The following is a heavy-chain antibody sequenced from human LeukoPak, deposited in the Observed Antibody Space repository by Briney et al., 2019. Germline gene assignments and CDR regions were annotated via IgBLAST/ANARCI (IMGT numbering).Heavy chain of an antibody. Sequence: SETLSLTCTVSGGSISSYYWSWIRQPPGKGLEWIGYIYYSGSTNYNPSLKSRVTISVDTSKNQFSLKLSSVTAADTAVYYCAKDLRPMRGRDYFDYWGQGTLVTVSS. V-gene: IGHV4-59*12. J-gene: IGHJ4*02. CDR1: GGSISSYY. CDR3: AKDLRPMRGRDYFDY. D-gene: IGHD3-10*01. CDR2: IYYSGST.